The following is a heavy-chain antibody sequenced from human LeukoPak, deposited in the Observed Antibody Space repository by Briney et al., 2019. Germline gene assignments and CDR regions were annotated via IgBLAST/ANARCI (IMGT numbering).Heavy chain of an antibody. V-gene: IGHV3-9*01. J-gene: IGHJ4*02. D-gene: IGHD2-2*01. CDR3: AKDIYCSSTSCPGGFDY. CDR2: ISWNSGSI. Sequence: GGSLRLSCAASGFTFNYFSMNWVRQAPGKGLERVSGISWNSGSIGYADSVKGRFTISRDNAKNSLYLQMNSLRAEDTALYYCAKDIYCSSTSCPGGFDYWGQGTLVTVSS. CDR1: GFTFNYFS.